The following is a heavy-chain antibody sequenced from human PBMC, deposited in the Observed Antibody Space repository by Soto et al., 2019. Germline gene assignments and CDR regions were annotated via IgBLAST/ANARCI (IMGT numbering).Heavy chain of an antibody. CDR2: ISGSGGST. D-gene: IGHD2-15*01. J-gene: IGHJ4*02. Sequence: GGPLRLSCAASGFTFSSYAMSWVRQAPGKGLVCVSAISGSGGSTYYAVSVKGRFTIARDNSKNTLYLQMNSLRAEDTAVYYCAKDYCSGVSCWGQGTLVTVSS. CDR3: AKDYCSGVSC. CDR1: GFTFSSYA. V-gene: IGHV3-23*01.